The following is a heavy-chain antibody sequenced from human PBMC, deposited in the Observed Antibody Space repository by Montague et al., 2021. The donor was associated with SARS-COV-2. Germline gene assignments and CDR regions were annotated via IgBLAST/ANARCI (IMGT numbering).Heavy chain of an antibody. CDR1: GFTFSSYA. V-gene: IGHV3-30*04. CDR2: ISYDGSNK. CDR3: ARVGGGRRYDILYYFDY. J-gene: IGHJ4*02. Sequence: SLRLSCAASGFTFSSYAMHWVRQAPGQGLEWVALISYDGSNKYPADSVQGRFTVSRDNSKNTLYLQMNSLRVEDTAVYYCARVGGGRRYDILYYFDYWGQGTLVTVSS. D-gene: IGHD3-9*01.